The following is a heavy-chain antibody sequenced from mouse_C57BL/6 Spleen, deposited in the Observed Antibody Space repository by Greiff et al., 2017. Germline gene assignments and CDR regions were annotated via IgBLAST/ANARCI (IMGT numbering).Heavy chain of an antibody. CDR2: IDPETGGT. J-gene: IGHJ3*01. CDR3: TRQDYGSSPGWFAY. D-gene: IGHD1-1*01. Sequence: QVQLQQSGAELVRPGASVTLSCKASGYTFTDYEMHWVKQTPVHGLEWIGAIDPETGGTAYNQKFKGKAILTADKSSSTAYMELRSLTSEDSAVYYCTRQDYGSSPGWFAYWGQGTLVTVSA. CDR1: GYTFTDYE. V-gene: IGHV1-15*01.